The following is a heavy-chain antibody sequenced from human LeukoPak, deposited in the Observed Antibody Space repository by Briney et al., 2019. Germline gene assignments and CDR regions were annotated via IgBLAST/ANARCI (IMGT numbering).Heavy chain of an antibody. Sequence: GGPLRLSCAASGFTFSNAWMSWVRQAPGKGLEWVGRIKSKTDGGTTDYAAPVKGRFTISRDDSKNTLYLQMNSLKTEDTAVYYCTTGGPYYDTSGYYFWGQGTLVTVSS. CDR2: IKSKTDGGTT. V-gene: IGHV3-15*01. J-gene: IGHJ4*02. CDR3: TTGGPYYDTSGYYF. D-gene: IGHD3-22*01. CDR1: GFTFSNAW.